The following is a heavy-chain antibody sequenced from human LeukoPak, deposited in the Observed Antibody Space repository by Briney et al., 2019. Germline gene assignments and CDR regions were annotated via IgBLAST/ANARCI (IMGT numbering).Heavy chain of an antibody. CDR3: ARVVGIAMYYFDY. J-gene: IGHJ4*02. Sequence: ASVTVSCKASGYIFTGYYMHWVRQAPGQGLEWMGWINPNSGGTNYAQKFQGRVTMTRDTSISTAYMELSRLRSDDTAVYYCARVVGIAMYYFDYWGQGTLVTVSS. V-gene: IGHV1-2*02. CDR2: INPNSGGT. D-gene: IGHD6-13*01. CDR1: GYIFTGYY.